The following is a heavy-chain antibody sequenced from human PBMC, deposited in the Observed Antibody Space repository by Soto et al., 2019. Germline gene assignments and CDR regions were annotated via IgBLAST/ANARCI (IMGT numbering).Heavy chain of an antibody. CDR1: GGSISSSSYY. D-gene: IGHD6-13*01. Sequence: SETLSLTCTVSGGSISSSSYYWGWIRQPPGKGLEWIGSIYYSGSTYYNPSLKSRVTISVDTSKNQFSLKLSSVTAADTAVYYCARPPIAAAGTIHWYFDLWGRGTLVTVSS. V-gene: IGHV4-39*01. J-gene: IGHJ2*01. CDR3: ARPPIAAAGTIHWYFDL. CDR2: IYYSGST.